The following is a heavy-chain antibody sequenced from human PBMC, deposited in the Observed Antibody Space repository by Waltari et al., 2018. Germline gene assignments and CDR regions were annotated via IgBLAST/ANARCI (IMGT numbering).Heavy chain of an antibody. V-gene: IGHV3-21*01. Sequence: EVQLVESGGGLVKPGGSLRLSCAASGFTFRSYSMNWVRQAPGKGLEWVSSISSSSSYIYYADSVKGRFTISRDNAKNSLYLQMNSLRAEDTAVYYCARDRTNGFDYWGQGTLVTVSS. CDR2: ISSSSSYI. D-gene: IGHD2-8*01. CDR1: GFTFRSYS. J-gene: IGHJ4*02. CDR3: ARDRTNGFDY.